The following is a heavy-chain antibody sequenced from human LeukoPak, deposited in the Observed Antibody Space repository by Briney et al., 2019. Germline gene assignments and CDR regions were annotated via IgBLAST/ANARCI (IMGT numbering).Heavy chain of an antibody. CDR3: ARNVGYTYYYYYYMDV. V-gene: IGHV1-69*05. J-gene: IGHJ6*03. Sequence: SVTVSCKASGGTFSSYAISWVRQAPGQGLEWMGGIIPIFGTANYAQKFQGRVTITTDESTSTAYMELSSLRSEDTAVYYCARNVGYTYYYYYYMDVWGKGTTVTVSS. CDR2: IIPIFGTA. D-gene: IGHD5-18*01. CDR1: GGTFSSYA.